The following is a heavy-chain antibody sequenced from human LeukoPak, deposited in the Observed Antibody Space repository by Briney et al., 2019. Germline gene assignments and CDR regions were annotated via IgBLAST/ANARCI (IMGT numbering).Heavy chain of an antibody. V-gene: IGHV1-18*01. J-gene: IGHJ4*02. Sequence: ASVKVSCKASVYTFITYGFNWVRQAPGQGLEWMGWISTYRGHTTYAQTFQGRVTLTTDTSTSTAYMELGSLRSDDTAVYYCARAGSYEYFFDYWGQGTLVSVSS. CDR3: ARAGSYEYFFDY. CDR2: ISTYRGHT. D-gene: IGHD3-16*01. CDR1: VYTFITYG.